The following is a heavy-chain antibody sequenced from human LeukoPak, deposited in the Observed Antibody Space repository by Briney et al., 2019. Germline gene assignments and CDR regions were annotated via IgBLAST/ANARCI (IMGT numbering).Heavy chain of an antibody. CDR3: AKPPTFWSGYTAYFDY. Sequence: GGSLRLSCAASRSTFGSYVMHWVRQAPGKGLEWVAVISYDGSNKYYADSMKGRFTISRDNSKNTLYLQMNSLRAEDTAVYYCAKPPTFWSGYTAYFDYWGQGTLVTVSS. D-gene: IGHD3-3*01. CDR2: ISYDGSNK. CDR1: RSTFGSYV. V-gene: IGHV3-30*18. J-gene: IGHJ4*02.